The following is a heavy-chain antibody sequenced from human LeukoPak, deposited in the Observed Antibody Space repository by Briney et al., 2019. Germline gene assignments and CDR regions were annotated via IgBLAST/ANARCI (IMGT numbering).Heavy chain of an antibody. J-gene: IGHJ4*02. CDR1: GFTFSSYG. CDR2: TSYDGSNK. Sequence: GGSLRLSCAASGFTFSSYGMHWVRQAPGKGLEWVAVTSYDGSNKYYADSVKGRFTISRDNSKNTLYLQMNSLRAEDTAVYYCAKGSLGGSWYKFLIDYWGQGTLVTVSS. D-gene: IGHD6-13*01. CDR3: AKGSLGGSWYKFLIDY. V-gene: IGHV3-30*18.